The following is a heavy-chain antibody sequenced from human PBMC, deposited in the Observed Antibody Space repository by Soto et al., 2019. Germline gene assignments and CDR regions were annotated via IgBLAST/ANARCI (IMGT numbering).Heavy chain of an antibody. Sequence: PSETLSLTCTVSGGSIRGYYWSWIRQTPGKGLEWVGWVYGSGQTERNPSLKSRVSVSLDTSQNHFSLRLTSVTAADTAVYFCARYYCPNGICNSFDSWGQGTLVTVSS. CDR2: VYGSGQT. D-gene: IGHD2-8*01. CDR3: ARYYCPNGICNSFDS. J-gene: IGHJ4*02. V-gene: IGHV4-59*01. CDR1: GGSIRGYY.